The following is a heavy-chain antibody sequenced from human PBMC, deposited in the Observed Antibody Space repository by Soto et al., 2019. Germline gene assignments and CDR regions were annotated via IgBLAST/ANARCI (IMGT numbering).Heavy chain of an antibody. Sequence: GGSLRLSCAASGFTVNSNYMSWVRQAPGKGLEWVANIKHYGSEKYYVDSVKGRFTISRDNAKNSLYLQMNSLRADDTAVYYCARTTYSDYWGQGTLVTVSS. J-gene: IGHJ4*01. CDR1: GFTVNSNY. CDR3: ARTTYSDY. V-gene: IGHV3-7*01. CDR2: IKHYGSEK.